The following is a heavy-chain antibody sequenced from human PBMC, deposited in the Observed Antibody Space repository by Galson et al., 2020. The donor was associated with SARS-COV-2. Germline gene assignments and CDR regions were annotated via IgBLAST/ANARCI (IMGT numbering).Heavy chain of an antibody. D-gene: IGHD2-15*01. Sequence: GGSLRLSCAASGFTFSGSAMHWVRQASGKGLEWVGRIRSKANSYATAYAASVKGRFTISRDDSKNTAYLQMNSLKTEDTAVYYCTRLSPIYCSGGSCRDYWGQGTLVTVSS. CDR2: IRSKANSYAT. CDR3: TRLSPIYCSGGSCRDY. V-gene: IGHV3-73*01. CDR1: GFTFSGSA. J-gene: IGHJ4*02.